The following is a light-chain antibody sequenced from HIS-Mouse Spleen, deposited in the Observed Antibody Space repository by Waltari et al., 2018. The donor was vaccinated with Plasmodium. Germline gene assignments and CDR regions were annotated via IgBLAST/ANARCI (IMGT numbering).Light chain of an antibody. J-gene: IGLJ2*01. CDR3: CSYAGSSTFVV. Sequence: QSALTQPASVSGSPGQSITISCTGTSSDVGSYNLVSWYQQHPGKAPKRMIYEGSKRPSGVSNRFSGSKSGHTASLTLSGLQAEDEADYYCCSYAGSSTFVVFGGGTKLTVL. V-gene: IGLV2-23*03. CDR1: SSDVGSYNL. CDR2: EGS.